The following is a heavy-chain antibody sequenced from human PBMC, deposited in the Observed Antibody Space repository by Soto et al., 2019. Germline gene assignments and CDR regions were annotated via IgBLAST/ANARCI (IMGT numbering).Heavy chain of an antibody. CDR2: VSAYNRNS. CDR3: ARDRQWEPLLY. D-gene: IGHD1-26*01. V-gene: IGHV1-18*01. J-gene: IGHJ4*02. Sequence: QVQLVQSGSEVKKPGASVRVTCKASGYTFRNYGIGWVREAPGQGPEWMGWVSAYNRNSNYAQKFEDRVIMTADTATSTAYLELRGLRSDDTAIYYCARDRQWEPLLYWGQGTLVTVSS. CDR1: GYTFRNYG.